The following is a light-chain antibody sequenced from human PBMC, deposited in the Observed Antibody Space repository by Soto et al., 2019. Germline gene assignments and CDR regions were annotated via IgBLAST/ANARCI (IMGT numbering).Light chain of an antibody. CDR2: KTS. J-gene: IGKJ1*01. CDR1: QSISTS. CDR3: QQYNNYSPT. Sequence: DTQMTQSPSTLSASVGDRVTITCRASQSISTSMAWYQQRPGTAPKLLIYKTSTLESGIPSRFSGSGSGTDFTLTISSLQPDDFATYYCQQYNNYSPTFGPGTKVEVK. V-gene: IGKV1-5*03.